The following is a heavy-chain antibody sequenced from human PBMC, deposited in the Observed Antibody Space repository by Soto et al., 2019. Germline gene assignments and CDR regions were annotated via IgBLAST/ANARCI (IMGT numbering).Heavy chain of an antibody. D-gene: IGHD3-22*01. V-gene: IGHV3-7*01. Sequence: SLRLSCAASGFTFNIYWMTWVRQAPGKGLEWVANIKQDGSEIYYVDSVKGRFTISRDNAKNSLYLQMNSLRAEDTAVYYCARDRYHYDSSGYSPFDYWGQGTLVTVSS. CDR3: ARDRYHYDSSGYSPFDY. CDR1: GFTFNIYW. J-gene: IGHJ4*02. CDR2: IKQDGSEI.